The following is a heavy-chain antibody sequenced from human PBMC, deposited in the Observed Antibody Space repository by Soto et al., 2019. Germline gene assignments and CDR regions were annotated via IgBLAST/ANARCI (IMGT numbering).Heavy chain of an antibody. CDR1: VYSISSGYY. D-gene: IGHD3-22*01. V-gene: IGHV4-38-2*01. J-gene: IGHJ5*02. CDR2: IYHGGST. CDR3: QRVGRWVPYYYDSSPYTFENWFDP. Sequence: PSETLSLTCAVSVYSISSGYYWGWLRQPPGKGLEWIGSIYHGGSTYYNPPLNSRVTLSIHMTHNHVSLVVNSVTAAHRDVYYCQRVGRWVPYYYDSSPYTFENWFDPWRQGTLVNVSS.